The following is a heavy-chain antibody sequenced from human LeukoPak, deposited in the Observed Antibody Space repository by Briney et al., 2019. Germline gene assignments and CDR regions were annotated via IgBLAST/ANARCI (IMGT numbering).Heavy chain of an antibody. J-gene: IGHJ4*02. CDR2: INHSGST. CDR3: ARDDYCSSTSCSFDY. D-gene: IGHD2-2*01. CDR1: GGSFSGYY. Sequence: SETLSLTCAVYGGSFSGYYWSWIRQPPGKGLEWIGEINHSGSTNYNPSLKSRVTISVDTSKNQFSLKLSSVTAADTAVYYCARDDYCSSTSCSFDYWGQGTLVTVSS. V-gene: IGHV4-34*01.